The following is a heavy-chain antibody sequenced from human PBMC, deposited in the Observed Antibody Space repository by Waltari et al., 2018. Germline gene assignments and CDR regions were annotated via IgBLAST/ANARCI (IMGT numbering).Heavy chain of an antibody. CDR2: SYYSGST. Sequence: QVQLQESGPGLVTPSETRSLSCTVSGGSIRSDCWSWIRQPAGTGLEWIGYSYYSGSTNYVPSLKRRVTISVYTAKNQFSLKLSSVTAADTAVYYCARAGHDFWSGYHDAFDIWGQGTMVTVSS. V-gene: IGHV4-59*01. J-gene: IGHJ3*02. CDR1: GGSIRSDC. CDR3: ARAGHDFWSGYHDAFDI. D-gene: IGHD3-3*01.